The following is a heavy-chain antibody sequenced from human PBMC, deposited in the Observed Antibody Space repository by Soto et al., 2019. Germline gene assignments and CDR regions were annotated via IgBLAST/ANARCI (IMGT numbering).Heavy chain of an antibody. V-gene: IGHV3-33*01. CDR3: VRDVDNSGWSSFYYYHYGMDV. CDR2: IWSDGSNE. D-gene: IGHD6-19*01. J-gene: IGHJ6*02. CDR1: EFTFSRYG. Sequence: QVQLVESGGGVVQPGRSLRLSCAASEFTFSRYGMHWVRQAPGKGLEWVAVIWSDGSNEYYADSVKGRFTISRDNSKNTLFLQMNGLRTEDTAVYYCVRDVDNSGWSSFYYYHYGMDVWGQGTTATVSS.